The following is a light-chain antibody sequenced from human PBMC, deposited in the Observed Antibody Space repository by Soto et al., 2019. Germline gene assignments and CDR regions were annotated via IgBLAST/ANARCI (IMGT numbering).Light chain of an antibody. V-gene: IGKV3-11*01. CDR3: QQRSLGT. J-gene: IGKJ3*01. Sequence: IALTQSPATLSLSPGERATLSCRASQSVSGYLAWYQQKPGQAPRLLIYDVSSRATGIPARFSGSGSGTDFTLTISGLEPEDVAVYYCQQRSLGTFGPGTKVDIK. CDR2: DVS. CDR1: QSVSGY.